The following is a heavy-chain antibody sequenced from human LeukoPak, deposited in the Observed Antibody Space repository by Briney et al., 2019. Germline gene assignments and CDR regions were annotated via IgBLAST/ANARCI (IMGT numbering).Heavy chain of an antibody. V-gene: IGHV1-46*01. CDR3: AGDYGGNPPGY. D-gene: IGHD4-23*01. CDR1: GSTFTNYY. J-gene: IGHJ4*02. Sequence: ASVKVSCKASGSTFTNYYMHWVRQAPGQGLEWMGIINPSGGTTSYAQKFQGRVTMTRDTSPSTVYMELTSLRSEDTAVYYCAGDYGGNPPGYWGQGTLVTVSS. CDR2: INPSGGTT.